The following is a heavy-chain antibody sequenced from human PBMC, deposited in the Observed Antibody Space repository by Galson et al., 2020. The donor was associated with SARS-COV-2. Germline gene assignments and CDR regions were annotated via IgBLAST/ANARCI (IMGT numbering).Heavy chain of an antibody. V-gene: IGHV1-69*05. J-gene: IGHJ3*02. CDR1: GGTFSSYS. D-gene: IGHD5-18*01. CDR3: ARARSDGYWEDAFEI. CDR2: IIPIFGTA. Sequence: ASVQVSCKASGGTFSSYSISWVRQAPRQGLEWMGGIIPIFGTANYAPKFQGRVTITTDEYTSTAYMELSSMRSEDTAVYYCARARSDGYWEDAFEIWGQGTMVTVSS.